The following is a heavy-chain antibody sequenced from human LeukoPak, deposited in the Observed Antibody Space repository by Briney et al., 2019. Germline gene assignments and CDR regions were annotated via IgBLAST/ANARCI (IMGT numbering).Heavy chain of an antibody. Sequence: PGGSLRLSCAASGFTFSSYWMGWVRQAPGKGLEWVANIKQDGSEKFYVDSVKGRFTISRDNAKNTLYLQMNTLRVEDTAVYYCAKSWDAFDFWGQGTMVTVSS. CDR3: AKSWDAFDF. CDR1: GFTFSSYW. CDR2: IKQDGSEK. V-gene: IGHV3-7*03. D-gene: IGHD3-10*01. J-gene: IGHJ3*01.